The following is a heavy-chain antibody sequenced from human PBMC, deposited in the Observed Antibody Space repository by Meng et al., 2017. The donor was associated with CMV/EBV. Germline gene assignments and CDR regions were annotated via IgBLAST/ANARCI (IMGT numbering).Heavy chain of an antibody. V-gene: IGHV1-8*01. CDR1: YD. J-gene: IGHJ2*01. Sequence: YDINWVRQATGQGLEWMGWMNPNSGNTGYAQRFQGRVTMTRNTSISTAYMELSSLRSEDTAMYYCARGRSAGVVVPAAIRGYWYFDLWGRGTLVTVSS. CDR3: ARGRSAGVVVPAAIRGYWYFDL. D-gene: IGHD2-2*02. CDR2: MNPNSGNT.